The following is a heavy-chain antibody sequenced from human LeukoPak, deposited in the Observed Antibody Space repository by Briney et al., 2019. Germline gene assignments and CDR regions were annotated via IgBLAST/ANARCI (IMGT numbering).Heavy chain of an antibody. CDR1: GFTFSSYA. V-gene: IGHV3-23*01. D-gene: IGHD2-21*02. CDR3: ATLLGYCGGDCYPDY. J-gene: IGHJ4*02. Sequence: GGSLRLSCAASGFTFSSYAMSWVRQAPGKGLEWVSAISGSGGSTYYADSVKGRFSISRDNSKNTLYLQMNSLRAEDTAVYYCATLLGYCGGDCYPDYWGQGTLVTVSS. CDR2: ISGSGGST.